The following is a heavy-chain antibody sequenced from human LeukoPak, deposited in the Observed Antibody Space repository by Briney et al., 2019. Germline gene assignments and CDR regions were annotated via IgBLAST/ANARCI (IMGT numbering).Heavy chain of an antibody. D-gene: IGHD6-13*01. CDR3: AREAEQLVHTNWFDP. Sequence: SETLSLTCTVSGGSISSYYWSWIRQPPGKGLEWIGYIYYSGSTNYNPSLKSRVTISVDTSKNQFSLKLSSVTAADTAVYYCAREAEQLVHTNWFDPWGQGTLVTVSS. CDR2: IYYSGST. CDR1: GGSISSYY. J-gene: IGHJ5*02. V-gene: IGHV4-59*12.